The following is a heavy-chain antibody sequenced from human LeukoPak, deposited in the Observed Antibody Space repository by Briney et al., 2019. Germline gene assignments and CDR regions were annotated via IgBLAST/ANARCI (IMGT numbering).Heavy chain of an antibody. J-gene: IGHJ5*02. D-gene: IGHD3-3*01. CDR2: IYTSGST. CDR3: ARDGDDFWSGYSRDWFDP. Sequence: SETLSLTCTVSGGSISSYYWSWIRQPAGKGLEWIGRIYTSGSTNYNPSLKSRVTMSVDTSKNQFSLKLSSVTAADTAVYYCARDGDDFWSGYSRDWFDPWGQGTLVTVSS. V-gene: IGHV4-4*07. CDR1: GGSISSYY.